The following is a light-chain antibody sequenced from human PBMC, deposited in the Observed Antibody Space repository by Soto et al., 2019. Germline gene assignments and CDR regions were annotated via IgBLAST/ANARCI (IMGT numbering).Light chain of an antibody. J-gene: IGKJ2*02. V-gene: IGKV3-15*01. CDR1: HSVSYD. CDR2: GAS. Sequence: EIVMTQSPATLSVSPGERATLSCRASHSVSYDLAWYQQKPGQAPRLLIYGASIRATGFPARFSGSRSGTEFTLTISSLLPEDFAVYYCQQRSEWPLCTFGQGTKLEIK. CDR3: QQRSEWPLCT.